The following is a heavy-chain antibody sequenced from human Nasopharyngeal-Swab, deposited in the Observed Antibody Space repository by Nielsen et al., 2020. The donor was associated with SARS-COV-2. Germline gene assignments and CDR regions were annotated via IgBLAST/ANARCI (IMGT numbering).Heavy chain of an antibody. J-gene: IGHJ5*02. Sequence: WVRHAPGQGLVWLGIINPGGGSARYSQNFQGRVTMTRDTSTSTVYMELSSLRSEDTAVYYCARGGDPREVVAATDCFDPWGQGTRVTVSS. CDR2: INPGGGSA. D-gene: IGHD2-15*01. CDR3: ARGGDPREVVAATDCFDP. V-gene: IGHV1-46*01.